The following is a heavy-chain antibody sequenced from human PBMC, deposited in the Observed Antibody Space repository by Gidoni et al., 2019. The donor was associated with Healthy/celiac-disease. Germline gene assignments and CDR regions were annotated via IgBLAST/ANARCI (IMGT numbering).Heavy chain of an antibody. CDR2: ISSSSSYI. V-gene: IGHV3-21*01. D-gene: IGHD3-22*01. Sequence: EVQLVESGGGLVKPGRSLRHSCAASGLTFRSYSLTWVRQAPGKGLEGVASISSSSSYIYYADSVKGRFTISRDNAKNSLYLQMTSLRAEDTAVYYCAREAPYYYDSSGLLDAFDIWGQGTMVTVSS. J-gene: IGHJ3*02. CDR1: GLTFRSYS. CDR3: AREAPYYYDSSGLLDAFDI.